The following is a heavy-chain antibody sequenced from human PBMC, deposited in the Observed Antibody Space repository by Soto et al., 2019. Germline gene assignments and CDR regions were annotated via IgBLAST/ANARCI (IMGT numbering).Heavy chain of an antibody. CDR2: ISAYNGNT. J-gene: IGHJ6*03. D-gene: IGHD2-15*01. Sequence: QVQLVQSGAEVKKPGASVKVSCKASGYTFTSYGISWVRQAPGQGLEWMGWISAYNGNTNYAQKLKGRVTMTTDTSTRAAYMELRSLRSDDTAVYYCARLRGELPLYYYYYMDVWGKGTTVTVSS. CDR3: ARLRGELPLYYYYYMDV. CDR1: GYTFTSYG. V-gene: IGHV1-18*01.